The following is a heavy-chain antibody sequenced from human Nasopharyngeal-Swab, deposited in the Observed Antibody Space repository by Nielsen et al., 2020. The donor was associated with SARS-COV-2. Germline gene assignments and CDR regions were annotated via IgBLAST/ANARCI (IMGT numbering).Heavy chain of an antibody. CDR3: AKAHGNSWYSSLDY. CDR1: GFTLSTYA. D-gene: IGHD6-13*01. J-gene: IGHJ4*02. V-gene: IGHV3-23*01. CDR2: IINSGGST. Sequence: GSLRLSCEASGFTLSTYAMSWVRQAPGRRLEWVSGIINSGGSTEYADSVKGRFTISRDNSRNTLFLQMNSLRAEDTAVYYCAKAHGNSWYSSLDYWGQGTLVTVSS.